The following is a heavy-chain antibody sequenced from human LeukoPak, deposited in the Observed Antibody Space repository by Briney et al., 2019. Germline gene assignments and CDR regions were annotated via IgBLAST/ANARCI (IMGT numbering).Heavy chain of an antibody. J-gene: IGHJ4*02. Sequence: GGSLRLSCATSGFTFSSYSMNWVRQAPGKGLEWVSYISSSSSTIYYADSVKGRFTISRDNAKNSLYLQMNSLRAEDTAVYYCARVPRLYYDFWSGYYSNWGQGTLVTVSS. D-gene: IGHD3-3*01. CDR2: ISSSSSTI. V-gene: IGHV3-48*01. CDR3: ARVPRLYYDFWSGYYSN. CDR1: GFTFSSYS.